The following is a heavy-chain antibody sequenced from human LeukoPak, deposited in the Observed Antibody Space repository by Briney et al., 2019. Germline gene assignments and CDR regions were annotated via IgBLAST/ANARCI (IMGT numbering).Heavy chain of an antibody. CDR3: ASLRERSYYARGFDY. J-gene: IGHJ4*02. V-gene: IGHV4-59*08. CDR1: GGSFSGYY. D-gene: IGHD1-26*01. Sequence: PSETLSLTCAVYGGSFSGYYWSWIRQPPGKGLEWIGYIYYSGSTNYNPSLKSRVTISVDTSKNQFSLKLSSVTAADTAVYYCASLRERSYYARGFDYWGQGTLVTVSS. CDR2: IYYSGST.